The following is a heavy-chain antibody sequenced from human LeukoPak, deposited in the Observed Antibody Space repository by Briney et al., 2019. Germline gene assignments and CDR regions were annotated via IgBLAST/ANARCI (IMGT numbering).Heavy chain of an antibody. CDR3: AKDILVGVPAATGTGYNY. Sequence: GGSLRLSCAASGFTFYDYAMHWVRQAPGKGLEWVSGISWNSGSIGYADSVKGRFTISRDNAKNSLYLQMNSLRAEGTALYYCAKDILVGVPAATGTGYNYWGQGTLVTVSS. J-gene: IGHJ4*02. V-gene: IGHV3-9*01. CDR1: GFTFYDYA. CDR2: ISWNSGSI. D-gene: IGHD2-2*01.